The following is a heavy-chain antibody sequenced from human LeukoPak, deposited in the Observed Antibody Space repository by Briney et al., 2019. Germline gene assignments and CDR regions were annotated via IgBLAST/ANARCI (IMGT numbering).Heavy chain of an antibody. V-gene: IGHV1-18*01. CDR2: ISAYNGNT. Sequence: ASVKVSCKASGYTFTSYGISWVRQAPGQGLEWMGWISAYNGNTSYAQKLQGRVTMTTDTSTSTAYMELRSLRSDDTAVYYCARRVGYCSSTSCPNFDYWGQGTLVTVSS. CDR3: ARRVGYCSSTSCPNFDY. D-gene: IGHD2-2*03. J-gene: IGHJ4*02. CDR1: GYTFTSYG.